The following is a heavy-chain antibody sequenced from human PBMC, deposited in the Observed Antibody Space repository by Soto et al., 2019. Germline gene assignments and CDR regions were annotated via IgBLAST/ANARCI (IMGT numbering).Heavy chain of an antibody. Sequence: PGGSLRLSCAASGFTFSSYAMSWVRQAPGKGLEWVSAISGSGGSTYYADSVKGRFTISRDNSKNTLYLQMNSLRAEDTAVYYCAKGLEEEQLATGLHYYCYYMDVWGKGTTVPVSS. D-gene: IGHD5-12*01. CDR3: AKGLEEEQLATGLHYYCYYMDV. CDR1: GFTFSSYA. V-gene: IGHV3-23*01. CDR2: ISGSGGST. J-gene: IGHJ6*03.